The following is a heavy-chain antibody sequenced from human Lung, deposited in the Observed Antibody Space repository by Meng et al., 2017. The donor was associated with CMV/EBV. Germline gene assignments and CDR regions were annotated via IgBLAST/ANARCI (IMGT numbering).Heavy chain of an antibody. CDR2: NYYSGST. J-gene: IGHJ4*02. Sequence: QGQLEESGPGLVEPSATLSLTCAGSGGSISTYYGSWIRQPPGKGLEWIGNNYYSGSTNYNPSLASRVTISVDSSKNQFSLKLSSVTAADTAVYYCAGHQNGGTYPLDYWGQGTLVTVSS. CDR3: AGHQNGGTYPLDY. D-gene: IGHD3-16*02. CDR1: GGSISTYY. V-gene: IGHV4-59*08.